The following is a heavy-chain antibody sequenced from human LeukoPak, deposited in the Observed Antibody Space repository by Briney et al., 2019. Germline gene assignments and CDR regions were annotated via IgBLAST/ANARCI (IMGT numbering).Heavy chain of an antibody. J-gene: IGHJ4*02. V-gene: IGHV1-18*04. CDR3: ARGSRYGSGSYYNNFDY. D-gene: IGHD3-10*01. CDR2: ISAYNGNT. CDR1: GYTFTSYG. Sequence: ASVKVSCKASGYTFTSYGISWVRQAPGQGLEWMGWISAYNGNTNYAQKLQGRVTMTTDTFTSTAYMELRSLRSDDTAVYYCARGSRYGSGSYYNNFDYWGQGTLVTVSS.